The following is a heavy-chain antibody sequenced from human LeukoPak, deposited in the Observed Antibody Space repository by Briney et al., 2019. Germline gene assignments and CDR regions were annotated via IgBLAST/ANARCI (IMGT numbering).Heavy chain of an antibody. CDR2: INPYSGGT. CDR1: GYIFTTYY. Sequence: ASVKVSCKASGYIFTTYYMHWVRQVPGQGLEWMGWINPYSGGTNYAQKFEGRVTMTRDTSISTAYMELSRLISDDTAVYYCARDGQYSSSSDWFDPWGQGTLVIVSS. J-gene: IGHJ5*02. CDR3: ARDGQYSSSSDWFDP. V-gene: IGHV1-2*02. D-gene: IGHD6-13*01.